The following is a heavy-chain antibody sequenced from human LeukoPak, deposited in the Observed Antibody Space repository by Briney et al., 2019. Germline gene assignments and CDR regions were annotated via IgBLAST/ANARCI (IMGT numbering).Heavy chain of an antibody. CDR1: GGTFSSYA. V-gene: IGHV1-69*13. D-gene: IGHD7-27*01. J-gene: IGHJ4*02. CDR2: IIPIFGTA. CDR3: ARGLGIPYYFDY. Sequence: ASVKVSCKASGGTFSSYAISWVRQAPGQGLEWMGGIIPIFGTANYAQKFQGRVTITADESTSTAYMELSSLRSEDTALYYCARGLGIPYYFDYWGQGTLVTVSS.